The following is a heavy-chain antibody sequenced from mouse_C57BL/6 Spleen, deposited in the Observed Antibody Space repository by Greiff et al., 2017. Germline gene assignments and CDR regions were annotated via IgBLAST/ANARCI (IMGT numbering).Heavy chain of an antibody. V-gene: IGHV1-69*01. J-gene: IGHJ1*03. CDR1: GYTFTSYW. CDR2: IDPSDSYT. Sequence: QVQLQQPGAELVMPGASVKLSCKASGYTFTSYWMHWVKQRPGQGLEWIGEIDPSDSYTNYNQKFKGKSTLTVDKSSSTAYMQLSSLTSEDSAVYYCASRLDYGSSYPWYFDVWGTGTTVTVSS. CDR3: ASRLDYGSSYPWYFDV. D-gene: IGHD1-1*01.